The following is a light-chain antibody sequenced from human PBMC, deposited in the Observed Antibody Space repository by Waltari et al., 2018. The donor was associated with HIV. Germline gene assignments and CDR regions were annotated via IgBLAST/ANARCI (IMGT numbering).Light chain of an antibody. CDR2: KDN. CDR1: SLSKPY. V-gene: IGLV3-25*03. Sequence: SSDLTQPPSVSVSPGQTATITCPGDSLSKPYTSWYNQRPGQAPVLLISKDNKRPSGIPERFSGSTSGTTVTLAISRVQPDDEADYYCQSSDTSGTSVIFGGGTKLTVL. J-gene: IGLJ2*01. CDR3: QSSDTSGTSVI.